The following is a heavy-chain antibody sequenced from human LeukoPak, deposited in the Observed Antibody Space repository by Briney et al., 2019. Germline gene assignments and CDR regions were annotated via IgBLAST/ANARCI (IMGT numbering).Heavy chain of an antibody. V-gene: IGHV1-2*02. CDR2: INPNSGGT. Sequence: GASVKVSCKASGYTFTGYCMHWVRQAPGQGLEWMGWINPNSGGTKYAQTFKGRVTMTRDTSISTAYMELSSLRSDDTAVYYCARDGDTYGYYYYGLDVWGQGTTVTVSS. CDR3: ARDGDTYGYYYYGLDV. J-gene: IGHJ6*02. D-gene: IGHD5-18*01. CDR1: GYTFTGYC.